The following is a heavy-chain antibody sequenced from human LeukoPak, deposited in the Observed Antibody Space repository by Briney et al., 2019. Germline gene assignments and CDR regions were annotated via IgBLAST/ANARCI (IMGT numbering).Heavy chain of an antibody. J-gene: IGHJ4*02. CDR1: GFTFNTYW. CDR3: ARDVGGSLDY. V-gene: IGHV3-7*01. D-gene: IGHD1-26*01. CDR2: IKEDESAK. Sequence: PVGSLRLSCAASGFTFNTYWMAWVRQAPGKGPEWVANIKEDESAKHQADSVKGRFTITRDNARNSVYLQMSSLRGDDTAVYYCARDVGGSLDYWGQGTLVTVSS.